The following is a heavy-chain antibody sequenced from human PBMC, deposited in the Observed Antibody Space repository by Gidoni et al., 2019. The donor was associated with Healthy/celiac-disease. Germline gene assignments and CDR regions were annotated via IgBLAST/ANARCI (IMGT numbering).Heavy chain of an antibody. CDR3: ARGQREWATPGGYYFDY. CDR1: GGSLSSYH. V-gene: IGHV4-4*07. CDR2: TYTSGST. J-gene: IGHJ4*02. D-gene: IGHD1-26*01. Sequence: QVPLQESGPGLAKPSETLSLTCTVPGGSLSSYHWSWIRQPAGKGLEWIGRTYTSGSTNYNPSLKSRVTMSVDTSKNQFSLKLSSVTAADTAVYYCARGQREWATPGGYYFDYWGQGTLVTVSS.